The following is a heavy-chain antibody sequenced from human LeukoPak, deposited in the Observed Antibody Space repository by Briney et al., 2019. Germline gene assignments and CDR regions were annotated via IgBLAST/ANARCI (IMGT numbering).Heavy chain of an antibody. D-gene: IGHD7-27*01. V-gene: IGHV3-74*01. CDR2: INSDGSST. Sequence: GGSLRLSCAASGFTFSSYWMHWVRQAPGKGLVWVSRINSDGSSTSYADSVKGRFTISRDNAKNTLYLQMNSLRAEDTAVYYCAKQGQNWGNAFDIWGQGTMVTVSS. J-gene: IGHJ3*02. CDR1: GFTFSSYW. CDR3: AKQGQNWGNAFDI.